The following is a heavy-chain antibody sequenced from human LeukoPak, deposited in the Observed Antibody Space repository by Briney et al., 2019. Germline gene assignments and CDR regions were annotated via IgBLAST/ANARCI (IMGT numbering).Heavy chain of an antibody. CDR3: AKDIGQWGYYYYGMDV. D-gene: IGHD7-27*01. J-gene: IGHJ6*02. CDR2: ISWNSGSI. Sequence: GRSLRLSCAASGFTFDDYAMHWVRQAPGKGLEWVSGISWNSGSIGYADSVKGRFTISRDNAKNSLYLQMNSLRAEDTALYYCAKDIGQWGYYYYGMDVWGQGTTVTVSS. CDR1: GFTFDDYA. V-gene: IGHV3-9*01.